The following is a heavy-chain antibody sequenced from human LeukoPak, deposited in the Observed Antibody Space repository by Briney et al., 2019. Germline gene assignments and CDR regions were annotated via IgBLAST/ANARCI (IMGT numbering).Heavy chain of an antibody. CDR2: IYHSGST. D-gene: IGHD5-18*01. CDR1: GYSIRSGDY. V-gene: IGHV4-38-2*02. J-gene: IGHJ4*02. CDR3: ARGSGYSYGYPFDY. Sequence: SETLSLTCTVSGYSIRSGDYWGWIRQPPGKGLEWIGNIYHSGSTYYNPSLKSRVIISVDTSKNHFSLKLSSVTAADTAVYYCARGSGYSYGYPFDYWGQGTLVTVSS.